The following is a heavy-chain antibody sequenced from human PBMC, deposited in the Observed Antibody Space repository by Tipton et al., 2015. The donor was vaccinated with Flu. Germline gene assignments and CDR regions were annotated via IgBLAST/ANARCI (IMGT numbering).Heavy chain of an antibody. J-gene: IGHJ4*02. D-gene: IGHD3-10*01. CDR3: ARERGGYYLDY. Sequence: QLVQSGGGLVQPGGSLRLSCAASGFTFGPYSMHWVRQGPGKGLQFISYINGNGDRTYYADSVKGRFTISRDNSKNTLYLQMGSLRVDDMAIYFCARERGGYYLDYWGQGALVTVSS. CDR2: INGNGDRT. CDR1: GFTFGPYS. V-gene: IGHV3-64*07.